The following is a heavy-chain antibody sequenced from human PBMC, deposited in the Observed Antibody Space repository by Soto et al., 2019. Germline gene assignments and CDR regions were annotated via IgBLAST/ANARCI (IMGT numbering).Heavy chain of an antibody. Sequence: VASVKVSCKASGGTFSSYAISWVRQAPGQGLEWMGGIIPIFGTANYAQKFQGRVTITADESTSTSYMELSSLRSEDTAVYYCARDLGGPQLNWFDPWGQGTLVTVSS. CDR2: IIPIFGTA. CDR3: ARDLGGPQLNWFDP. D-gene: IGHD2-15*01. J-gene: IGHJ5*02. CDR1: GGTFSSYA. V-gene: IGHV1-69*13.